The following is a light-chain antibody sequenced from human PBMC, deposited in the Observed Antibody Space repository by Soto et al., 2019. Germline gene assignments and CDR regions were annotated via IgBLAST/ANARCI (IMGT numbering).Light chain of an antibody. Sequence: DIQMTQSPSSVSASVGDSVTITCRASQGISTYLAWYEQKTGKPPSLLGYAATTWQSGVPSRYSGSISGTDFTLTISSLQPEDFATYYCQPANTHPRTFRQGTKL. CDR3: QPANTHPRT. CDR2: AAT. J-gene: IGKJ2*02. V-gene: IGKV1-12*01. CDR1: QGISTY.